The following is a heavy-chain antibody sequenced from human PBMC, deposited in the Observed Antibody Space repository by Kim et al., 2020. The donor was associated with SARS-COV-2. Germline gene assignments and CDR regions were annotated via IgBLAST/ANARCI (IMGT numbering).Heavy chain of an antibody. D-gene: IGHD3-22*01. J-gene: IGHJ4*02. CDR2: N. Sequence: NYYNPSLKSRVTISVDTSKNQFSLKLSPVTAADTAVYYCARGLIVVAPGYWGQGTLVTVSS. CDR3: ARGLIVVAPGY. V-gene: IGHV4-39*01.